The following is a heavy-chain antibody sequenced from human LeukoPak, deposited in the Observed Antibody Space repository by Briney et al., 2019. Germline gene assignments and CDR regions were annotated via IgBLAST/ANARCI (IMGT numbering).Heavy chain of an antibody. CDR2: ISDSGGKT. D-gene: IGHD2-2*02. J-gene: IGHJ3*01. Sequence: GGSLRLSCTAAGFTFNNYAMSWVRQAPGKGLEWVSHISDSGGKTYYADSVKGRFTISRDNSKNTLYLQMNSLRAEDTAVYYCAKDRVPAAIDAFDVWGQGTMVTVSS. CDR1: GFTFNNYA. V-gene: IGHV3-23*01. CDR3: AKDRVPAAIDAFDV.